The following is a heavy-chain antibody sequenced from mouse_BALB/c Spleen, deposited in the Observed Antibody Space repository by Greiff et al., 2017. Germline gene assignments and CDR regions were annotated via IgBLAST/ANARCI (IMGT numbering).Heavy chain of an antibody. CDR2: ISSGSSTI. J-gene: IGHJ2*01. CDR1: GFTFSSFG. V-gene: IGHV5-17*02. D-gene: IGHD1-1*01. CDR3: ARHYYGSSYSYYFDY. Sequence: EVHLVESGGGLVQPGGSRKLSCAASGFTFSSFGMHWVRQAPEKGLEWVAYISSGSSTIYYADTVKGRFTISRDNPKNTLFLQMTSLRSEDTAMYYCARHYYGSSYSYYFDYWGQGTTLTVSS.